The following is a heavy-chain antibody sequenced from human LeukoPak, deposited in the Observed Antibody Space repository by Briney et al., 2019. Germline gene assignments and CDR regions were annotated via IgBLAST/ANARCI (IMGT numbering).Heavy chain of an antibody. CDR1: GGTFSSYA. D-gene: IGHD2-15*01. CDR2: IIPIFGIA. Sequence: ASVKVSCKASGGTFSSYAISWVRQAPGQELEWMGRIIPIFGIANCAQKFQGRVTITADKSTSTAYMELSSLRSEDTAVYYCARDRTYCSGGSCYPYYYYGLDVWGQGTTVTVSS. CDR3: ARDRTYCSGGSCYPYYYYGLDV. J-gene: IGHJ6*02. V-gene: IGHV1-69*04.